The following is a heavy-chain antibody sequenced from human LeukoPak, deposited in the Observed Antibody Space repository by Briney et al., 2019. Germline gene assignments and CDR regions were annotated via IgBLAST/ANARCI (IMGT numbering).Heavy chain of an antibody. D-gene: IGHD5-18*01. CDR1: GLTFNSYA. CDR3: ARGADTY. CDR2: ISHSGTT. J-gene: IGHJ4*02. Sequence: PGRSLRLSCVASGLTFNSYAMHWVRQPPGKGLEWIGEISHSGTTNYNPSLKSRVTISVDTSKNQFSLRLTSVTAADTAVYYCARGADTYWGQGTLVTVSS. V-gene: IGHV4-34*01.